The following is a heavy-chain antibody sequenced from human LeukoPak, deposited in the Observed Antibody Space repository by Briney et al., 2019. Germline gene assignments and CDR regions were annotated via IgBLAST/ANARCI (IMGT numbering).Heavy chain of an antibody. CDR2: IYYSGST. Sequence: SETLSLTCTVSGGSISSGDFYWSWIRQHPGKGLEWIGYIYYSGSTNYNPSLKSRVTMSVDTSENQFSLKLRSVTAADTAIYYCARDAPSSSHFDYWGQGTLVTVSS. CDR1: GGSISSGDFY. CDR3: ARDAPSSSHFDY. J-gene: IGHJ4*02. D-gene: IGHD6-19*01. V-gene: IGHV4-61*08.